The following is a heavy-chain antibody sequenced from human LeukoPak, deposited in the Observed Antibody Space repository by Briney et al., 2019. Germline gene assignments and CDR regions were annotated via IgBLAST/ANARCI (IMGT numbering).Heavy chain of an antibody. CDR2: ISASGSSV. CDR1: GFAFSVYS. CDR3: ARDGGYGDGLDI. Sequence: GGSLRLSCAASGFAFSVYSMVWVRQAPGRGLEWVSAISASGSSVYYADSVKGRFTISRDNARTSLSLQMHSLRAEDTALYYCARDGGYGDGLDIWGQGTMVSVSS. D-gene: IGHD1-1*01. V-gene: IGHV3-21*01. J-gene: IGHJ3*02.